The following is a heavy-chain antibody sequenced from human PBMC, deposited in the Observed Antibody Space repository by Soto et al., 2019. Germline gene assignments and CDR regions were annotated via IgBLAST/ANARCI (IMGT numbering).Heavy chain of an antibody. CDR1: GFTFSSYA. J-gene: IGHJ4*02. CDR3: AKWVGRIGCVRYCSSTRFDY. CDR2: ISGSGGST. Sequence: GGSLRLSCAASGFTFSSYAMSWVRQAPGKGLEWVSAISGSGGSTYYADSVKGRFTISRDNSKNTLYLQMNSLRAEDTAVYYCAKWVGRIGCVRYCSSTRFDYWGQGTLVTVSS. V-gene: IGHV3-23*01. D-gene: IGHD2-2*01.